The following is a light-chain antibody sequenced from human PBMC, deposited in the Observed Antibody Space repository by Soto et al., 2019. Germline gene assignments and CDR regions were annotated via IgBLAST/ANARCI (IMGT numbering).Light chain of an antibody. J-gene: IGKJ2*01. Sequence: IVLTQSPGTLSLSPGERTTLFCRASQTVPSNYLAWYQHKPGQAPRLLIFGSSTRATGIPDRFSGGGSGTDFTLTISRLEPEDFAVYYCQLYVSLYTFGQGTRLEI. CDR2: GSS. CDR3: QLYVSLYT. V-gene: IGKV3-20*01. CDR1: QTVPSNY.